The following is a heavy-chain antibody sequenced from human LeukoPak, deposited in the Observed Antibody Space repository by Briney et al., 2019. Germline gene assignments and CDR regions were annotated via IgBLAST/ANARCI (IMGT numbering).Heavy chain of an antibody. D-gene: IGHD2-15*01. J-gene: IGHJ4*02. CDR1: GFTFGSYE. Sequence: PGGSLRLSCAASGFTFGSYEMNWVRQAPGKGLEWVSYISSSGSTIYYADSVKGRFTISRDNAKNSLYLQMNSLRAEDTAVYYCARGEDIVVVVAATPYFDYWGQGTLVTVSS. V-gene: IGHV3-48*03. CDR3: ARGEDIVVVVAATPYFDY. CDR2: ISSSGSTI.